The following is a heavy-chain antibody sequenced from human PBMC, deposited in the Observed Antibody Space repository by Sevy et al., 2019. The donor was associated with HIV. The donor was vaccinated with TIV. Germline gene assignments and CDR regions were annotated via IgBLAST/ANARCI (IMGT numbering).Heavy chain of an antibody. Sequence: GGSLRLSCAASGFTFSSYSMNWVRQAPGKGLEWVSSISSSSSYIYYADSVKGRFTISRDNAKNSLYLQMNSLRAEDTAVYYCARPKGSGNQTPLDYWGQGTLVTVSS. CDR3: ARPKGSGNQTPLDY. D-gene: IGHD3-10*01. V-gene: IGHV3-21*01. J-gene: IGHJ4*02. CDR2: ISSSSSYI. CDR1: GFTFSSYS.